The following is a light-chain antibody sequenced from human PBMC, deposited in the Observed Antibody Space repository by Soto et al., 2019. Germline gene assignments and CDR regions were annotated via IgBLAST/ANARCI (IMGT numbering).Light chain of an antibody. V-gene: IGLV2-14*01. CDR2: QVS. CDR1: SSDIGGFYY. J-gene: IGLJ1*01. CDR3: SSYSSSSSFYV. Sequence: QSVLTQPASVSGSPGQSITISCTGTSSDIGGFYYVSWYQHHPGKDPKLMIYQVSNRPSGVSNRFSGSKSGNTASLTISGLQAEDEADYLCSSYSSSSSFYVLGAGKKVTVX.